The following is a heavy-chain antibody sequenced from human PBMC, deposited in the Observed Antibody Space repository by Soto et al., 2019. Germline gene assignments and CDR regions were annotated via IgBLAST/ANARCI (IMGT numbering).Heavy chain of an antibody. V-gene: IGHV4-30-4*01. CDR3: AREIMPLTNDWYFDL. D-gene: IGHD2-8*01. J-gene: IGHJ2*01. Sequence: TLSLTCTVSGGSISGGVHSWSWIRQPPGKGLGWIGHIFDSGSTYYNPSLKSRLTISVDTSKNQFSLRLSSVTAADTAVYYCAREIMPLTNDWYFDLWGRGTLVTVSS. CDR2: IFDSGST. CDR1: GGSISGGVHS.